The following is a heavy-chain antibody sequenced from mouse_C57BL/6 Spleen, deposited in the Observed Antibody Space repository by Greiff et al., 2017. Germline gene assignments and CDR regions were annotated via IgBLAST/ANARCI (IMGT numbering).Heavy chain of an antibody. CDR1: GYTFTDYY. CDR2: INPYNGGT. V-gene: IGHV1-19*01. D-gene: IGHD1-1*01. CDR3: ARDYGSSFDY. J-gene: IGHJ2*01. Sequence: VRLQQSGPVLVKPGASVKMSCKASGYTFTDYYMNWVKQSHGKSLEWIGVINPYNGGTSYNQKFKGKATLTVDKSSSTAYMELNSLTSEDSAVYYCARDYGSSFDYWGQGTTLTVSS.